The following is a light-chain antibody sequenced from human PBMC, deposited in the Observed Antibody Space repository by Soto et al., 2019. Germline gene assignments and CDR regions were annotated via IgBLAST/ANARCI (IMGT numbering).Light chain of an antibody. Sequence: EIVLTQSPGTLSLSPGERATLSCRASQSVSSSYLAWYQQKPGQAPRLLIYGASSRATGIPDRFSGSGSGTDFTLTISRLEPDDFAVYYCQQYGSSRNTFGQGTKLEIK. CDR2: GAS. V-gene: IGKV3-20*01. CDR1: QSVSSSY. J-gene: IGKJ2*01. CDR3: QQYGSSRNT.